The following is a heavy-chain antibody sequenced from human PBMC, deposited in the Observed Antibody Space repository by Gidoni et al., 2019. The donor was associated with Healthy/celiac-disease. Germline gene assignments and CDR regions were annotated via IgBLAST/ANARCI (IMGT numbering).Heavy chain of an antibody. Sequence: QLQLQQWGAGLWKPSETLSLTCAVYGGSFSGYYWSWIRQPPGKGLEWIGEINHSGSTNSNPSLKSRVTISVDTSKNQFSLKLSSVTAADTAVYYCARVRVGTLGYFGYWGQGTLVTVSS. CDR2: INHSGST. CDR3: ARVRVGTLGYFGY. V-gene: IGHV4-34*01. CDR1: GGSFSGYY. J-gene: IGHJ4*02. D-gene: IGHD3-10*01.